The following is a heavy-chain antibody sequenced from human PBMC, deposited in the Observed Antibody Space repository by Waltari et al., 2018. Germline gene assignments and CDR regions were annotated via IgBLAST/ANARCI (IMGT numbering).Heavy chain of an antibody. V-gene: IGHV3-53*01. CDR1: GFTVSSNY. J-gene: IGHJ4*03. D-gene: IGHD3-3*01. CDR3: ARDRYYDFWSEHYFDY. Sequence: EVQLVESGGGLIQPGGSLRLSCAASGFTVSSNYMRWVRQAPGKGLEWVSVIYSGGSTYYADSVKGRFTISRDNSKNSLYLQMNSLRAEDTAVYYCARDRYYDFWSEHYFDYWGQGTTVTVSS. CDR2: IYSGGST.